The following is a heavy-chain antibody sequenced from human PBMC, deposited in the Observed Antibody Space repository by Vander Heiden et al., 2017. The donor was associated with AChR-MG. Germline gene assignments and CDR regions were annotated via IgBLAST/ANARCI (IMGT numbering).Heavy chain of an antibody. CDR3: ARDRDASMASFYFYGMDV. CDR2: MNPYTGGT. D-gene: IGHD5-18*01. V-gene: IGHV1-2*02. Sequence: QVQLVQSGAEVKKPEASVKVSCKASGYTFTAYYLHWVRQAPGQGLEWVGWMNPYTGGTNYARRFKGRVTMTRDTSISTAYMEVTGLRHDDTAVYYCARDRDASMASFYFYGMDVWGQGTTVTVSS. J-gene: IGHJ6*02. CDR1: GYTFTAYY.